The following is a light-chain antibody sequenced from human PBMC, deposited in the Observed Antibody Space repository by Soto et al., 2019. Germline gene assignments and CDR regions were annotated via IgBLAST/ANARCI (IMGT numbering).Light chain of an antibody. V-gene: IGKV3-15*01. Sequence: EIVMTQSPATLSVSPGERATLSCRASESVSSNLAWYQQKPGQAPRLLIHGASTRATGIPARFSGSGSGTEYTLTISSLQSEDVAVYYCQHYNTWPPYTFGQGTKLEIK. CDR3: QHYNTWPPYT. CDR1: ESVSSN. J-gene: IGKJ2*01. CDR2: GAS.